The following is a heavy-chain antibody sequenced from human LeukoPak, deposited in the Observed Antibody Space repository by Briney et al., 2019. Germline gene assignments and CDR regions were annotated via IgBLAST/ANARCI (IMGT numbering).Heavy chain of an antibody. CDR2: FDPEDGET. CDR1: GYTLTELS. J-gene: IGHJ5*02. CDR3: AVHRPGIAAAGTLTSYNWFDP. V-gene: IGHV1-24*01. Sequence: GASVKVSCKVSGYTLTELSMHWVRQAPGKGLEWMGGFDPEDGETIYAQKFQGRVTMTEDTSTDTAYMELSSLRSEDTAVYYCAVHRPGIAAAGTLTSYNWFDPWGQGTLVTVSS. D-gene: IGHD6-13*01.